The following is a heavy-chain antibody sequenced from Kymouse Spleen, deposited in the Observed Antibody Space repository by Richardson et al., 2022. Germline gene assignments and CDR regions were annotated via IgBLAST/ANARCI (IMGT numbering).Heavy chain of an antibody. CDR3: ARRGGAVAGTLYNWFDP. CDR1: GGSISSSSYY. CDR2: IYYSGST. J-gene: IGHJ5*02. Sequence: QLQLQESGPGLVKPSETLSLTCTVSGGSISSSSYYWGWIRQPPGKGLEWIGSIYYSGSTYYNPSLKSRVTISVDTSKNQFSLKLSSVTAADTAVYYCARRGGAVAGTLYNWFDPWGQGTLVTVSS. V-gene: IGHV4-39*01. D-gene: IGHD6-19*01.